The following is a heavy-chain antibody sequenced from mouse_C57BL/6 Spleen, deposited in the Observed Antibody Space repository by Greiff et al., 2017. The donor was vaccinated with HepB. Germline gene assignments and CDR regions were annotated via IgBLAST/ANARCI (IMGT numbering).Heavy chain of an antibody. CDR1: GYTFTSYW. Sequence: QVQLQQPGAELVKPGASVKLSCKASGYTFTSYWMHWVKQRPGRGLEWIGRIDPNSGGTKYNEKFKSKATLTVDKPSSTAYMQLSSLTSEDSAVYYCAREGTYGTYDGYSYAMDYWGQGTSVTVSS. J-gene: IGHJ4*01. D-gene: IGHD2-3*01. CDR3: AREGTYGTYDGYSYAMDY. CDR2: IDPNSGGT. V-gene: IGHV1-72*01.